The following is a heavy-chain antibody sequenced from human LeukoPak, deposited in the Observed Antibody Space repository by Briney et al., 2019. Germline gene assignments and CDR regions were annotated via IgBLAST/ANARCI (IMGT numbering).Heavy chain of an antibody. Sequence: GGSLRLSCTASGFTFSSYGMHWVRQAPGKGLEWVAFIRYDGSNKYYADSVKGRFTISRDNSKNTLYLQMNNLRAEDTAVYYCAKDALDIVVVPAAIKDYYYMDVWGKGTTVTVSS. V-gene: IGHV3-30*02. CDR1: GFTFSSYG. CDR3: AKDALDIVVVPAAIKDYYYMDV. J-gene: IGHJ6*03. CDR2: IRYDGSNK. D-gene: IGHD2-2*02.